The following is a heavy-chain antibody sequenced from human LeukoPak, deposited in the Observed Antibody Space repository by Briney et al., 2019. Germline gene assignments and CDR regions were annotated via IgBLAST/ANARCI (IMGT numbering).Heavy chain of an antibody. J-gene: IGHJ6*02. V-gene: IGHV4-39*07. CDR2: IYYSGST. CDR3: ARGLKVISLYSGGFNYYYGMDV. CDR1: GGSISSSSYY. Sequence: SETLSLTCTVSGGSISSSSYYWGWIRQPPGTGLEWIGSIYYSGSTYYNPSLKSRVTISVDTSKNQFSLKLSSVTAADTAVYYCARGLKVISLYSGGFNYYYGMDVWGQGTTVTVSS. D-gene: IGHD3-16*01.